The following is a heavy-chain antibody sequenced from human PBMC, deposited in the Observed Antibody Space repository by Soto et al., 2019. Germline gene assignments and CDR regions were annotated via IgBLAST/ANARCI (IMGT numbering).Heavy chain of an antibody. D-gene: IGHD2-21*01. CDR1: GFTFSSYW. J-gene: IGHJ3*02. V-gene: IGHV3-7*01. Sequence: AGGSLRLSCAASGFTFSSYWMSWVRQAPGKGLEWVANIKQDGSEKYYVDSVKGRFTISRDNAKNSLYLQMNSLRAEDTAVYYCAFGHCGGDCYFRRDYAFDIWGQGTMVTVSS. CDR3: AFGHCGGDCYFRRDYAFDI. CDR2: IKQDGSEK.